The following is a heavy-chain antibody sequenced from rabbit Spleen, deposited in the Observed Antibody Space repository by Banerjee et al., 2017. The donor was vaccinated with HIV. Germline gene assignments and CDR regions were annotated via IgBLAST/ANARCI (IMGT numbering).Heavy chain of an antibody. CDR2: IYTGSGNT. CDR1: GFSFSTNYD. D-gene: IGHD1-1*01. CDR3: ARDLLGNTLSLNL. J-gene: IGHJ4*01. Sequence: QEQLEESGGGLVQPEGSLTLTCTASGFSFSTNYDMCWVRQAPGKGLEWIGCIYTGSGNTYYANWAKGRFTISKTSSTTVTLQMTSLTVADTALYFCARDLLGNTLSLNLWGQGTLVTVS. V-gene: IGHV1S45*01.